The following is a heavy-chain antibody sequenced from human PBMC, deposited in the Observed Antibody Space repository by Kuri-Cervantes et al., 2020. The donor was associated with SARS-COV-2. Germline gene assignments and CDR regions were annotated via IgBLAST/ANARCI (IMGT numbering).Heavy chain of an antibody. V-gene: IGHV1-18*01. D-gene: IGHD2-2*01. J-gene: IGHJ4*02. CDR3: ARDYIVVVPAANSNFDY. CDR1: VYTFTSYG. CDR2: ISAYNGNT. Sequence: ASVKVSCKASVYTFTSYGISWVRQAPGQGLEWMGWISAYNGNTNYAQKLQGRVTMTTDTFTSTAYMELRSLRSDDTAVYYCARDYIVVVPAANSNFDYWGQGTLVTVSS.